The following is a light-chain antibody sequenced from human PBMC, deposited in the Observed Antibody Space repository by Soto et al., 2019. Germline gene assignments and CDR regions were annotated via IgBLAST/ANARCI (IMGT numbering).Light chain of an antibody. CDR2: EAS. V-gene: IGLV2-14*01. CDR1: SNDIGGHNF. J-gene: IGLJ2*01. CDR3: SSYTTSSYVV. Sequence: QSVLSPPAAVSGTPGQSITISCSGTSNDIGGHNFVSCYQHHPGNAPKLLIYEASYRASGVSKRFTGSKSANTASLTISGLQAEDEADYSCSSYTTSSYVVFGGGTKVTVL.